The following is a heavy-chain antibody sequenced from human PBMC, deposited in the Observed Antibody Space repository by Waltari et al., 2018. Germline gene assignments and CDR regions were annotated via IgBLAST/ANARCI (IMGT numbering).Heavy chain of an antibody. V-gene: IGHV3-23*01. CDR3: AKDTSTTVRASLTNYFDH. J-gene: IGHJ4*02. D-gene: IGHD4-4*01. CDR2: FSNSGVPQ. CDR1: GFTFSTFSTYA. Sequence: EVQLLESGGGLVQPGGSLRLSCAASGFTFSTFSTYAMSWVRQAPGKGMEWVSGFSNSGVPQSYADSVKGRFTISRDNSKNTLSLQMSSLRAEDTAVYYCAKDTSTTVRASLTNYFDHWGQGTLVTVSS.